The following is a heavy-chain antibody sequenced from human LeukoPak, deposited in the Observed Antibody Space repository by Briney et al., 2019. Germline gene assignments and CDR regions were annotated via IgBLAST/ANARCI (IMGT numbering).Heavy chain of an antibody. CDR2: IIPIFGTA. D-gene: IGHD3-9*01. Sequence: AASVKVSCKASGYTFTSYGISWVRQAPGQGLEWMGGIIPIFGTANYAQKFQGRVTITADESTSTAYMELSSLRSEDTAVYYCARGPVTGYGAFDIWGQGTMVTVSS. V-gene: IGHV1-69*13. CDR3: ARGPVTGYGAFDI. CDR1: GYTFTSYG. J-gene: IGHJ3*02.